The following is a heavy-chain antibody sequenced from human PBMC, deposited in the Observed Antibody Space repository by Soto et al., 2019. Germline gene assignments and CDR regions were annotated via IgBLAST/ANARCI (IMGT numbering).Heavy chain of an antibody. V-gene: IGHV1-69*02. CDR3: ARRRESGGSLFDY. CDR1: GGTFSSYT. J-gene: IGHJ4*02. D-gene: IGHD2-15*01. CDR2: IIPILGIA. Sequence: QVQLVQSGAEVKKPGSSVKVSCKASGGTFSSYTISWMRQAPGQGLEWMGRIIPILGIANYAQKFQGRVTITADKSTSTAYMELSSLRSEDTAVYYCARRRESGGSLFDYWGQGTLVTVSS.